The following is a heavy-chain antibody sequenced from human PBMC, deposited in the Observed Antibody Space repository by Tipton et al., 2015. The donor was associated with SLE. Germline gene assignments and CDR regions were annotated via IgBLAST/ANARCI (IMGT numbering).Heavy chain of an antibody. J-gene: IGHJ4*02. V-gene: IGHV4-39*07. Sequence: LRLSCTVSGDSVSRTSNYWGWIRQPPGQGLEWIATIHYSGSTYYNPSLKSRVTISVDTSKNQFSLKLSSVTAADTAVYYCARHPSGSSFDYWGQGTLVTVSS. CDR3: ARHPSGSSFDY. D-gene: IGHD6-6*01. CDR1: GDSVSRTSNY. CDR2: IHYSGST.